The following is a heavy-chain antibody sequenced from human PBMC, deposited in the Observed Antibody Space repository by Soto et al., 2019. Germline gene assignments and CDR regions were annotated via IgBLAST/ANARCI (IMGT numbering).Heavy chain of an antibody. CDR1: GGSISSYY. V-gene: IGHV4-59*01. CDR3: ASQGSSSWYEGRWFDP. Sequence: ETLSLTCTVSGGSISSYYWSWIRQPPGKGLEWIGYIYYGGSTNYNPSLKSRVTISVDTSKNQFSLKLSSVTAADTAVYYCASQGSSSWYEGRWFDPWGQGTLVTVSS. D-gene: IGHD6-13*01. CDR2: IYYGGST. J-gene: IGHJ5*02.